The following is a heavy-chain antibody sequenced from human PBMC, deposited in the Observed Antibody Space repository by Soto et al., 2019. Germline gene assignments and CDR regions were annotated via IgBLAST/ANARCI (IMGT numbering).Heavy chain of an antibody. V-gene: IGHV3-21*01. Sequence: PGGSLRLTCVASGFTFSSYTMNWVRQAPGKGLQWVSSISIGSSYIYYADSVKGRFTISRDNAKNSLYLQMNSLRAEDTAVYYCARDGEDFWSGSSPFDPWGQGTLVTVAS. CDR1: GFTFSSYT. CDR2: ISIGSSYI. CDR3: ARDGEDFWSGSSPFDP. D-gene: IGHD3-3*01. J-gene: IGHJ5*02.